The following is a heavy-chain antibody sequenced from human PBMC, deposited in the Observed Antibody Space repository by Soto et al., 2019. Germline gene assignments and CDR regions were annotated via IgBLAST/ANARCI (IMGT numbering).Heavy chain of an antibody. CDR3: TRRKDYYYYGMDV. J-gene: IGHJ6*02. CDR1: GFTFSGSA. Sequence: EVQLVESGGGLVQPGGSLKLSCAASGFTFSGSAMHWVRQASGKGLEWVGRIRSKANSYATAYAASVKGRFTISRDDSKNTASLQMNSLKTEDTAVYYCTRRKDYYYYGMDVWGQGTTVTVSS. CDR2: IRSKANSYAT. V-gene: IGHV3-73*02.